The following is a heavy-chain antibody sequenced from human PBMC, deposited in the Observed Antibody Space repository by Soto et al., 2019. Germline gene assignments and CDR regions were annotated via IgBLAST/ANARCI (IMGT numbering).Heavy chain of an antibody. D-gene: IGHD3-10*01. CDR3: ARVGVYYGSGRVSWDYYYYGMDV. Sequence: PGESLKISCKGSGYSFTSYWIGWVRQMPGKGLEWMGIIYPGDSDTRYSPSFQGQVTISADKSISTAYLQWSSLKASDTAMYYCARVGVYYGSGRVSWDYYYYGMDVWGQGTTVTVSS. CDR1: GYSFTSYW. CDR2: IYPGDSDT. J-gene: IGHJ6*02. V-gene: IGHV5-51*01.